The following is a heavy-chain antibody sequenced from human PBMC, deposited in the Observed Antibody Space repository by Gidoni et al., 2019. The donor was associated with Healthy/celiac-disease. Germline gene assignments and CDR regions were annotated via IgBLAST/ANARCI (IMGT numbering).Heavy chain of an antibody. CDR2: ISYDGSNK. Sequence: SSYGMHWVRQAPGKGLEWVAVISYDGSNKYYADSVKGRFTISRDNSKNTLYLQMNSLRAEDTAVYYCASVPAAIHYYYYGMDVWGQGTTVTVSS. CDR3: ASVPAAIHYYYYGMDV. V-gene: IGHV3-30*03. CDR1: SSYG. D-gene: IGHD2-2*01. J-gene: IGHJ6*02.